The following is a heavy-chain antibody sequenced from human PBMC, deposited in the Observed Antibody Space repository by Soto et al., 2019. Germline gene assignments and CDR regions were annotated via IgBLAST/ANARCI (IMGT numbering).Heavy chain of an antibody. CDR1: GFTFDDYT. CDR3: AKPVFNSETYYGAEYSQH. D-gene: IGHD1-26*01. CDR2: ISWDGSST. V-gene: IGHV3-43*01. Sequence: EMQLVESGGVVVQPGGSLRLSCAASGFTFDDYTMHWVRQAPGKGLEWVSLISWDGSSTYYADSVKGRFTISRDNSKNSLFLQMNSLRTEDTALYYCAKPVFNSETYYGAEYSQHWVQGTLVTVSS. J-gene: IGHJ1*01.